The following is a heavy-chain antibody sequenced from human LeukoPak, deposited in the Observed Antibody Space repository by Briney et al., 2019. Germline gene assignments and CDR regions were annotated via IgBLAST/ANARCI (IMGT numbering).Heavy chain of an antibody. Sequence: PSETLSLTCAVYGVSFSGYYWSWIRQPPGKGLEWVGEINHSGSTNYNPSLKSRVTISVDTSKNQFSLKLSSVTAADTSVYYCARGQGYCSGGSCYGNDYWGQGTLVTVSS. CDR3: ARGQGYCSGGSCYGNDY. V-gene: IGHV4-34*01. CDR2: INHSGST. J-gene: IGHJ4*02. CDR1: GVSFSGYY. D-gene: IGHD2-15*01.